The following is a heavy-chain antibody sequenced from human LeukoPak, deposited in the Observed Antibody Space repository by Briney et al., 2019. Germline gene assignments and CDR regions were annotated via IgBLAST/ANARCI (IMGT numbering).Heavy chain of an antibody. V-gene: IGHV3-23*01. Sequence: GGTLRLSCAASGFTFSSFALSWVRQAPGKGLEWVSGVSYTRVATYYADSVKGRFTISRDDSQNILYLQMNGLRAEDTAVYFCAKAFREFGSSSSYSSFDTWGQGTMVTVSS. J-gene: IGHJ3*02. D-gene: IGHD5-18*01. CDR1: GFTFSSFA. CDR3: AKAFREFGSSSSYSSFDT. CDR2: VSYTRVAT.